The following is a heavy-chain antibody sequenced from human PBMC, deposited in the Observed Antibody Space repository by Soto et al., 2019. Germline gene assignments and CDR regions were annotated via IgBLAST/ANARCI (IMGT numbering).Heavy chain of an antibody. J-gene: IGHJ5*02. CDR1: GGTFSSYA. CDR2: IIPIFGTA. V-gene: IGHV1-69*13. Sequence: ASVKVSCKASGGTFSSYAISWVRQAPGQGLEWMGGIIPIFGTANYAQKFQGRVTITADESTSTAYMELSSLRSEDTAVYYCARDVDTATAPWFDPWGQGTLVTVSS. D-gene: IGHD5-18*01. CDR3: ARDVDTATAPWFDP.